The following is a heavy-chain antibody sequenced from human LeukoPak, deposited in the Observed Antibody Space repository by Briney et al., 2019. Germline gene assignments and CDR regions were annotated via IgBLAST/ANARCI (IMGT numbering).Heavy chain of an antibody. CDR2: INHSVST. CDR1: GGSFSGYY. J-gene: IGHJ4*02. Sequence: SETLSLTCAVYGGSFSGYYWSWIRQPPGQGLEWIGEINHSVSTNYNPSLKRRVTISVDTSKNQFSLKLSSGTAADTAVYYCAIGYSSFNYWGEGTLVTVPS. D-gene: IGHD6-19*01. V-gene: IGHV4-34*01. CDR3: AIGYSSFNY.